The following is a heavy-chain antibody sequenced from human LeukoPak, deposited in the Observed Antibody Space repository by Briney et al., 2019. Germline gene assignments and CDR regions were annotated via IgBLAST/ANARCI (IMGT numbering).Heavy chain of an antibody. CDR3: ARDRYGMDV. CDR1: GGSISSYY. CDR2: IYYSGST. Sequence: SETLSLTCTVSGGSISSYYWSWIRQPPGKGLEWIGYIYYSGSTNYNPSLKTRVAISVDTSKNQFSLKLSSVTAADTAVYYCARDRYGMDVWGQGTTVTVSS. V-gene: IGHV4-59*01. J-gene: IGHJ6*02.